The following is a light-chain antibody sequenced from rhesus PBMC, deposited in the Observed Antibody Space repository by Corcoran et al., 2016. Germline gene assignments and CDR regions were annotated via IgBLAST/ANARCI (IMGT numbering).Light chain of an antibody. CDR1: QVINNL. V-gene: IGKV1S16*01. CDR2: YTY. CDR3: QQHSTYPFP. Sequence: DIQMTQSPSSLSVSVGDTVTITCRASQVINNLLAWYQQRPGKAPKPLFYYTYRLESGVPSRFSGSGSGTDFTLPISNLHPEDFATYPCQQHSTYPFPFGGGTKVEIK. J-gene: IGKJ4*01.